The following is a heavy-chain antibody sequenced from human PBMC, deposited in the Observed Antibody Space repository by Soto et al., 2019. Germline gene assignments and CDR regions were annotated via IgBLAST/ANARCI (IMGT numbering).Heavy chain of an antibody. J-gene: IGHJ4*02. D-gene: IGHD2-15*01. Sequence: WGSLRLSCAASGFTVSSNYMSWVRQAPGKGLEWVSVIYSGGSTYYADSVKGRFTISRDNSKNTLYLQMNSLRAEDTAVYYCARDPYCSGGSCYDYWGQGTLVTVSS. CDR2: IYSGGST. V-gene: IGHV3-66*01. CDR3: ARDPYCSGGSCYDY. CDR1: GFTVSSNY.